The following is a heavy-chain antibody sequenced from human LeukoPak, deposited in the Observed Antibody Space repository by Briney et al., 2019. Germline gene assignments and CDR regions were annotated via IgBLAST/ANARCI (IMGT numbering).Heavy chain of an antibody. V-gene: IGHV3-30*02. D-gene: IGHD6-13*01. Sequence: GGSLRLSCAASGFTFSSYGMHWVRQAPGKGLEWVAFIRYDGSNKYYADSVKGRFTISRDNSKNTLYLQMNSLRAEDTAVYYCAKDTAAAGLVIDYWGQGTLVTVSS. J-gene: IGHJ4*02. CDR3: AKDTAAAGLVIDY. CDR1: GFTFSSYG. CDR2: IRYDGSNK.